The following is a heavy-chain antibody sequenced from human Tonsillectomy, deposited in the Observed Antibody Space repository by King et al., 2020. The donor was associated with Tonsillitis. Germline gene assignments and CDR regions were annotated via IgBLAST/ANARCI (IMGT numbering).Heavy chain of an antibody. CDR2: IYYSGST. Sequence: VQLQESGPGLVKPSETLSLTCTVSGGSVSSGSYYWRWIRQPPGKGLEWIGYIYYSGSTNYNPSLKSRVTISVDTSKNQFSLKLSSVTAADTAVYYCARVRIVPAAPSNWFDPWGQGTLVTVSS. D-gene: IGHD2-2*01. J-gene: IGHJ5*02. CDR3: ARVRIVPAAPSNWFDP. V-gene: IGHV4-61*01. CDR1: GGSVSSGSYY.